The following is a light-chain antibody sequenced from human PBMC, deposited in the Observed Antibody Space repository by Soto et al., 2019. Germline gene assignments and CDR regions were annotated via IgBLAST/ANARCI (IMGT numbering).Light chain of an antibody. V-gene: IGKV3D-20*02. CDR1: QSVSSSY. Sequence: EIVLTQSPGTLSLSPGERATLSCRASQSVSSSYLAWYQQKPGQAPRLLIYGASSRATGIPDRFSGSGSGTDFTLTISRLEPEDFAVYYCQQRSNWPFITFGQGTRLEIK. CDR3: QQRSNWPFIT. J-gene: IGKJ5*01. CDR2: GAS.